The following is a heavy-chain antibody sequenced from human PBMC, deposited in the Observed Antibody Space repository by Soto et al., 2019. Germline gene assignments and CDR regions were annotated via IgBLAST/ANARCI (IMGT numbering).Heavy chain of an antibody. Sequence: GASVKVSCKASGYTFTSYYMHWVRQAPGQGLEWMGIINPSGGSTSYAQKFQGRVTMTRDTSTSTVYMERSSLRSEDTAVYYCARDLNSVGTYYYDGLDVWGQGTTVTVAS. V-gene: IGHV1-46*01. CDR3: ARDLNSVGTYYYDGLDV. CDR1: GYTFTSYY. CDR2: INPSGGST. D-gene: IGHD1-26*01. J-gene: IGHJ6*02.